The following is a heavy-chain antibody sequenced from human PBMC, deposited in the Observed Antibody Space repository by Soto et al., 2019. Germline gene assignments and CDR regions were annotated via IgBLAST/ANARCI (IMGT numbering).Heavy chain of an antibody. J-gene: IGHJ4*02. D-gene: IGHD1-26*01. CDR2: IDPDGTVI. Sequence: GGSLRLSCAASGFTFSSYATAWVRQAPGEGLEWVSAIDPDGTVILYADSVKGRFTISRDNSKNTLYLQMDSLRAEDTAVYYCARDGVGGTVFFGYFDYWGQGALVTVSS. V-gene: IGHV3-23*01. CDR1: GFTFSSYA. CDR3: ARDGVGGTVFFGYFDY.